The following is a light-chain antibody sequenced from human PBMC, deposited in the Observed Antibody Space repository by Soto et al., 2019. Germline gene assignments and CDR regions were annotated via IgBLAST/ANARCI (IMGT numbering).Light chain of an antibody. CDR2: EVS. CDR3: SSYTSTSIPYV. Sequence: QSVLAQPASVSGSPGQSITISWTGTSSDVGGYYYVSWYQHHPGKAPKLMIYEVSYRPSGVSNRFSGSKSGNTASLTISGLQAGDEADYYCSSYTSTSIPYVFGTGTKVTVL. CDR1: SSDVGGYYY. J-gene: IGLJ1*01. V-gene: IGLV2-14*01.